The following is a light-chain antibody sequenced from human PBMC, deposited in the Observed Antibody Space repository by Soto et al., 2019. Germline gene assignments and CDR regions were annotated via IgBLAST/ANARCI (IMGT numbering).Light chain of an antibody. CDR2: DVS. V-gene: IGLV2-11*01. Sequence: QSALTQPRSVSGSPGQSVTISCTGTSSDVGGYNYGSWYQQHPGKAPKLMIYDVSKPPSGVPDRFSGSKAGNTASLTSYGLQAEDEADYYCCSYAGSGYVFGSGTKVTVL. J-gene: IGLJ1*01. CDR3: CSYAGSGYV. CDR1: SSDVGGYNY.